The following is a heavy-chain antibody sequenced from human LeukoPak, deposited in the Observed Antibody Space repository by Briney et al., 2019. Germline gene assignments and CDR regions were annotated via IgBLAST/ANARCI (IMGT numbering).Heavy chain of an antibody. V-gene: IGHV3-15*01. Sequence: GGSLRLSCAASGFTFSNAWMSWVRRVPGNGLEWVGRIKSKTDGGTIDYTAPVKGRFTISRDDSKNTLYLQMNSLKTEDTAVYYCTTFTWAPVSDYWGQGTPVTVSS. CDR2: IKSKTDGGTI. CDR1: GFTFSNAW. J-gene: IGHJ4*02. CDR3: TTFTWAPVSDY. D-gene: IGHD2-8*01.